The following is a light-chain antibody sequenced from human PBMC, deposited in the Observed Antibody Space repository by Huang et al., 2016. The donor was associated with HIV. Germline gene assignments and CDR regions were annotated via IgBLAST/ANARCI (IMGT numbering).Light chain of an antibody. CDR1: QDIDSN. CDR2: DTS. J-gene: IGKJ2*01. Sequence: IVMTQSPATLSLSPGERATLSCRASQDIDSNLAWYQQKLGQAPRLLIYDTSTRATGIPARFSGSGSATEFTLTISSPQSEDFAVYYCQQYNSGGTFGQGTKLEIK. CDR3: QQYNSGGT. V-gene: IGKV3-15*01.